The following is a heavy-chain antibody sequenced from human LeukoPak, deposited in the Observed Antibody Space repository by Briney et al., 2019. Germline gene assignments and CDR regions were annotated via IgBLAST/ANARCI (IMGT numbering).Heavy chain of an antibody. D-gene: IGHD5-12*01. Sequence: PGGSLRLSCAASGFTFSRYNVNWVRQAPGKGLEWVSSISSSSTNIYYADSVKGRFTISRDNAKNSLYLQMNSLRAEDTAVYYCARAHRDGMVATFAGYWGQGTLVTVSS. CDR3: ARAHRDGMVATFAGY. J-gene: IGHJ4*02. CDR1: GFTFSRYN. V-gene: IGHV3-21*01. CDR2: ISSSSTNI.